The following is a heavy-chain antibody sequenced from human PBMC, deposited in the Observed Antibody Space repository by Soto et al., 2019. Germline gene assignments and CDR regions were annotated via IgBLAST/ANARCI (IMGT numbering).Heavy chain of an antibody. V-gene: IGHV1-18*01. Sequence: QVQLVQSGAEVKKPGASVKVSCKASGYTFTSYGITWVRQAPGQGLEWMGWISTYNGDTNYAQNLQGRVTMTTDTATSTAYMELRSLSSDDTAVYYCARDAPQYCSGTSCYTRMLYSDLDYWGQGTLVTVSS. CDR2: ISTYNGDT. CDR1: GYTFTSYG. CDR3: ARDAPQYCSGTSCYTRMLYSDLDY. J-gene: IGHJ4*02. D-gene: IGHD2-2*02.